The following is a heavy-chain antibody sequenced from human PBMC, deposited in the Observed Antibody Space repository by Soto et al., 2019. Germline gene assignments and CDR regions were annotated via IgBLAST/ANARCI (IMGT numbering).Heavy chain of an antibody. V-gene: IGHV1-69*13. CDR3: ARDILPYDSSGFFDY. J-gene: IGHJ4*02. D-gene: IGHD3-22*01. CDR2: IIPIFGTA. CDR1: GGTFSSYA. Sequence: SVKVSCKASGGTFSSYAISWVRQAPGQGLEWMGGIIPIFGTANYAQKFQGRVTITADESTSTAYMELSSLRSEDTAVYYCARDILPYDSSGFFDYWGQGTMATVYS.